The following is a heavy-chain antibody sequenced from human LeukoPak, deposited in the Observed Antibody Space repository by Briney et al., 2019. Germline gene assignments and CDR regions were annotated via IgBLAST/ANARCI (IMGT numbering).Heavy chain of an antibody. Sequence: SETLSLTCTVSGGSISSSSYYWSWMRQPAGKGLEWIGRISTSGTTNYNPSLNSRVTMSVDTSKNQLSLKLSSVTAADTAVYYCTRSHNYYDDSWGQGTLVTVSS. J-gene: IGHJ4*02. D-gene: IGHD3-22*01. CDR3: TRSHNYYDDS. CDR2: ISTSGTT. CDR1: GGSISSSSYY. V-gene: IGHV4-61*02.